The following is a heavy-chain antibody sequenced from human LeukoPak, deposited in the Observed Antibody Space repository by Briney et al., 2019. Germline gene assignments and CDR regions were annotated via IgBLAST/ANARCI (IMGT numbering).Heavy chain of an antibody. D-gene: IGHD3-10*01. V-gene: IGHV4-59*08. Sequence: SETLFLTCTVSGGSINNYYWTWIRQPSGKGLEWIGYVYNSESTKYNPSLKSRVTISEDTSKKQFSLKLNSVTAADTAMYYCARRHKVGAGDALDIWGQGTMVTVSS. J-gene: IGHJ3*02. CDR1: GGSINNYY. CDR3: ARRHKVGAGDALDI. CDR2: VYNSEST.